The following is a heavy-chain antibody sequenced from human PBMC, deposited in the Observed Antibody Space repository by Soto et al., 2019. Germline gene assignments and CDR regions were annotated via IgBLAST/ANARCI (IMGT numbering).Heavy chain of an antibody. CDR3: ASTPYYDILTGYPAPNAFDI. V-gene: IGHV4-39*01. CDR2: IYYSGST. D-gene: IGHD3-9*01. Sequence: PSETLSLTCTVSGGSISSSSYYWGWIRQPPGKGLEWIGSIYYSGSTYYNPSLKSRVTISVDTSKNQFFLKLSSVTAADTAVYYCASTPYYDILTGYPAPNAFDIWGQGTMVTVSS. J-gene: IGHJ3*02. CDR1: GGSISSSSYY.